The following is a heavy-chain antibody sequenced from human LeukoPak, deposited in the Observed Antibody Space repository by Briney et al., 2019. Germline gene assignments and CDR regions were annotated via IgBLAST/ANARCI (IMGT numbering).Heavy chain of an antibody. CDR1: GFGFSDYW. Sequence: GESLRLSCAVSGFGFSDYWMSWVRQAPGKGLEWVANIKQGGSEKYYVGSVKGRFTISRDNAKNSLYLQMDSLRAEDTAVYYCARDKIMGPSKFGYWGQGTLVTVSS. CDR2: IKQGGSEK. CDR3: ARDKIMGPSKFGY. D-gene: IGHD1-26*01. J-gene: IGHJ4*02. V-gene: IGHV3-7*01.